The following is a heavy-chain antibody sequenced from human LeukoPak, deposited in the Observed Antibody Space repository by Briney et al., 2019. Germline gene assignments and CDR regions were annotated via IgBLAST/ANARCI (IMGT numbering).Heavy chain of an antibody. D-gene: IGHD5-18*01. CDR1: GFTFSTYA. CDR3: AGTWIQLPEDY. J-gene: IGHJ4*02. V-gene: IGHV3-23*01. CDR2: LSGSGGST. Sequence: GSLRLSCAASGFTFSTYAMSWVRRAPGKGLVGVLALSGSGGSTYYAVSVKGRFTISRDDAKNSLHLQMSSLRAEDTAVYYCAGTWIQLPEDYWGQGTLVTVSS.